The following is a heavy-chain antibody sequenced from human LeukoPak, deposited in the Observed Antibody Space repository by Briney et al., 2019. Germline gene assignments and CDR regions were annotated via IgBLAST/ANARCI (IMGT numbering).Heavy chain of an antibody. J-gene: IGHJ3*02. CDR3: VTTYSFDSSGYLNAFDI. CDR2: IYYSGST. Sequence: SETLSLTCTVSGGSISSGDYYWNWIHQPPGKGLEWIGYIYYSGSTSYNPSLKSRVTILMDTSKNQFSLNLSSVTAADTAMYYCVTTYSFDSSGYLNAFDIWGQGTVVTVSS. CDR1: GGSISSGDYY. V-gene: IGHV4-30-4*01. D-gene: IGHD3-22*01.